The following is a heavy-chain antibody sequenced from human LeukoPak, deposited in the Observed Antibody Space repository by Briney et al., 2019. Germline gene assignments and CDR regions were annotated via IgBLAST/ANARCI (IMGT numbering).Heavy chain of an antibody. CDR3: ARTGIDTLGWFDP. Sequence: PGGSLRLSCAASGFTFSSYSMNWVRQAPGKGLEWVSSISGTSTYIYYAGSVKGRFTISRDNAKNSLYLQMDSLRDEDTAVYYCARTGIDTLGWFDPWGQGTLVTVSS. CDR1: GFTFSSYS. CDR2: ISGTSTYI. D-gene: IGHD1-1*01. V-gene: IGHV3-21*01. J-gene: IGHJ5*02.